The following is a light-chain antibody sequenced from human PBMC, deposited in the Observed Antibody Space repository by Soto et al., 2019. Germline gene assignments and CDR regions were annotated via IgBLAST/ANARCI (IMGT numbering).Light chain of an antibody. CDR1: SSNIGAGYD. CDR3: QSYDSSLSGDV. J-gene: IGLJ1*01. Sequence: QSVLTQPPSVSGAPGQRVTISCTGSSSNIGAGYDVHWYQQLPGTGPKLLIYGNSNRPSGVPDRFSGSKSGTSASLAITGLQAEDEADYYCQSYDSSLSGDVFGTGTKVTVL. V-gene: IGLV1-40*01. CDR2: GNS.